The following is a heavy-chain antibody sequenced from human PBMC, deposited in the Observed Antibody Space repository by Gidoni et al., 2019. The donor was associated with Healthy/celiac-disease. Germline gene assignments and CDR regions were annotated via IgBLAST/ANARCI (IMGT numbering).Heavy chain of an antibody. D-gene: IGHD6-13*01. CDR3: AKYSSSWYGRDAFDI. CDR1: GFTFSSYA. J-gene: IGHJ3*02. Sequence: EVQLLESGGGLVQPGGSLRLPCGASGFTFSSYAMSRVRQAPGKGLEWFSAISGSGGSTYYADSVKGRFTISRDNSKNTLYLQMNSLRAEDTAVYYCAKYSSSWYGRDAFDIWGQGTMVTVSS. CDR2: ISGSGGST. V-gene: IGHV3-23*01.